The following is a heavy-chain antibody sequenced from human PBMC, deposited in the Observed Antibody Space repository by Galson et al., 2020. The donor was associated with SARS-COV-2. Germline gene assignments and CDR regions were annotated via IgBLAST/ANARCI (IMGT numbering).Heavy chain of an antibody. J-gene: IGHJ2*01. CDR1: DYSITSGY. CDR2: ISHSAYT. Sequence: SETLSLICTVSDYSITSGYWGWIRQPPGKGLEWIASISHSAYTYYNPSLESRVTTSFDTSKNQFSLRLSSVTAADTAVYYCARVDDLWGRGTLVTVSS. V-gene: IGHV4-38-2*02. D-gene: IGHD2-2*03. CDR3: ARVDDL.